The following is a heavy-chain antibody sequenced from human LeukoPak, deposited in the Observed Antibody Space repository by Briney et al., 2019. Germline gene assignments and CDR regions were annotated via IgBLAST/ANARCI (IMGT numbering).Heavy chain of an antibody. Sequence: GGSLRLSCVASGFTFSDACMSWVRQAPGKGLQWIPRLKRTVDAQPSDYPEPVQASFTLSIDYSTNTQYLHINSLKIEDTALYYCCTAGTDYGKPGGLYYYMNAWGKGTTVIVSS. D-gene: IGHD4-17*01. J-gene: IGHJ6*03. CDR1: GFTFSDAC. CDR3: CTAGTDYGKPGGLYYYMNA. CDR2: LKRTVDAQPS. V-gene: IGHV3-15*05.